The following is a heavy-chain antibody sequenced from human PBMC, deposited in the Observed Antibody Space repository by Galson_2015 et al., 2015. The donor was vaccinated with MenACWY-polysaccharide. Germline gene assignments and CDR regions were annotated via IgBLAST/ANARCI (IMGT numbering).Heavy chain of an antibody. CDR1: GFTFSSYA. Sequence: SLRLSCAASGFTFSSYAMTWVRQAPGKGLEWVSSISPNGEATDYAGSVTGRFFISRDKSLNTLYLQMNSLRAEDTAVYYCMIVGTGGRVYRGQGSLVTVPS. D-gene: IGHD3-22*01. V-gene: IGHV3-23*01. CDR3: MIVGTGGRVY. CDR2: ISPNGEAT. J-gene: IGHJ4*02.